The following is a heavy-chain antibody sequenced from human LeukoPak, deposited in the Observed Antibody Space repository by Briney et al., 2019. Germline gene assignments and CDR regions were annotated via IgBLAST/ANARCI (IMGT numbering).Heavy chain of an antibody. Sequence: SETLSLTCTVSGGSISSSSYYWGWIRQPPGKGLEWIGSIYYSGSTYYNPSLKSRVTISVDTSKNQFSLKLSSVTAADTAVYYCARPHMVRGGIHWFDPWGQGTLVTVSP. CDR3: ARPHMVRGGIHWFDP. D-gene: IGHD3-10*01. J-gene: IGHJ5*02. CDR2: IYYSGST. V-gene: IGHV4-39*01. CDR1: GGSISSSSYY.